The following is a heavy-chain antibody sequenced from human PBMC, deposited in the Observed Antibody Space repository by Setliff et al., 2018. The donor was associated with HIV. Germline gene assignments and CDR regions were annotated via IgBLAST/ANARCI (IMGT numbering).Heavy chain of an antibody. CDR2: SYPGDFDT. CDR3: ARHFSVAGDAFDI. J-gene: IGHJ3*02. CDR1: GYSFTDFW. D-gene: IGHD6-19*01. Sequence: GESLKISCQGFGYSFTDFWIGWVRQMPGKGLEWMGISYPGDFDTKYSPSFEGQVTMSGEKSISTAYLQWSSLKASDTAIYYCARHFSVAGDAFDIWGQGTMVTVSS. V-gene: IGHV5-51*01.